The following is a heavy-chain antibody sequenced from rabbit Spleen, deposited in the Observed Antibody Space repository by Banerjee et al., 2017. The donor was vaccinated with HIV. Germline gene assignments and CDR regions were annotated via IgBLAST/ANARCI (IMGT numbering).Heavy chain of an antibody. CDR3: ARDSGSSFSSYGMDL. J-gene: IGHJ6*01. CDR2: IYAGSSGST. Sequence: SLGESGGDLVKPGASLTLTCPYSGFSFSNSYYMCWARQAPGKGLECIACIYAGSSGSTYYASWAKGRFTISKTSSTTVTLQMTSLTAADTATYFCARDSGSSFSSYGMDLWGPGTLVTVS. D-gene: IGHD8-1*01. V-gene: IGHV1S40*01. CDR1: GFSFSNSYY.